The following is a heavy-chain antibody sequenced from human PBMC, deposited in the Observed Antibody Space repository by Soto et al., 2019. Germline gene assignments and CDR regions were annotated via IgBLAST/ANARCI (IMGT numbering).Heavy chain of an antibody. J-gene: IGHJ6*02. Sequence: ASVKVSCKASGYTFTSYYMHWVRQAPGQGLEWMGIINPSGGSTSYAQKFQGRVTMTRDTSTSTVYMELSSLRSEDTAVYYCARWSITMLRGVSYGMDVCGQGPTVTVSS. D-gene: IGHD3-10*01. CDR2: INPSGGST. CDR3: ARWSITMLRGVSYGMDV. V-gene: IGHV1-46*01. CDR1: GYTFTSYY.